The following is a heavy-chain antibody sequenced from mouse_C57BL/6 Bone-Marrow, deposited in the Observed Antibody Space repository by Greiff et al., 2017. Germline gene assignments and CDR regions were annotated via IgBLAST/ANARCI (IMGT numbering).Heavy chain of an antibody. Sequence: QVQLQQSGAELVRPGTSVKVSCKASGYAFTNYLIEWVKQRPGQGLEWIGVINPGSGGTNYNEKFKGKATLTADKSSSTAYMQLSSLTSEDSAVYVCARSFYYDYDWYCDVWGTGTTVTVSS. CDR3: ARSFYYDYDWYCDV. CDR2: INPGSGGT. CDR1: GYAFTNYL. D-gene: IGHD2-4*01. V-gene: IGHV1-54*01. J-gene: IGHJ1*03.